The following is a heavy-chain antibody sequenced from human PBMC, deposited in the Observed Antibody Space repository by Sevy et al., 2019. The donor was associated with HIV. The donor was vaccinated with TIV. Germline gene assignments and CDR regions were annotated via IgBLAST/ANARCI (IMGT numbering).Heavy chain of an antibody. V-gene: IGHV3-11*05. CDR1: GFTFSNYY. D-gene: IGHD3-22*01. CDR3: VKEGEGYNYDSSGSFGL. Sequence: GGSLRLSCAASGFTFSNYYMSWIRQAPGKGLEWVSYISSLSSYTNFADSVKGRFTISRDNSKNTLYLQMNSLRAEDTAVYYCVKEGEGYNYDSSGSFGLWGQGTLVTVSS. J-gene: IGHJ4*02. CDR2: ISSLSSYT.